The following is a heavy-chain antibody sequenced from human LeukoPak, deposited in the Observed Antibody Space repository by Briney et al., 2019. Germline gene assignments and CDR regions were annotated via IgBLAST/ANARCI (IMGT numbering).Heavy chain of an antibody. CDR3: AGHRGYTYGPYDY. CDR2: INHSGST. D-gene: IGHD5-18*01. J-gene: IGHJ4*02. Sequence: SETLSLTCAVYGGSFSGYYWSWIRQPPGKGLEWIGEINHSGSTNYNPSLKSRVTISVDTSKNQFSLKLSSVTAVDTAVYYCAGHRGYTYGPYDYWGQGTLVTVSS. CDR1: GGSFSGYY. V-gene: IGHV4-34*01.